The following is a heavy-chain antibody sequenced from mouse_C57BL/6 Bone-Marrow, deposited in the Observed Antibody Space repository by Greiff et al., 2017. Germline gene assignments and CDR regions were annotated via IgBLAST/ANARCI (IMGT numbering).Heavy chain of an antibody. CDR3: AREDLRYDYGFAY. Sequence: QVQLQQSGPELVKPGASVKISCKASGYSFTSYYIHWVKQRPGQGLEWIGWIYPGSGNTKYNEKFKGKATLTADTSSSTAYMQLSSLTSEDSAVYYCAREDLRYDYGFAYWGQGTLVTVSA. J-gene: IGHJ3*01. CDR1: GYSFTSYY. V-gene: IGHV1-66*01. CDR2: IYPGSGNT. D-gene: IGHD2-4*01.